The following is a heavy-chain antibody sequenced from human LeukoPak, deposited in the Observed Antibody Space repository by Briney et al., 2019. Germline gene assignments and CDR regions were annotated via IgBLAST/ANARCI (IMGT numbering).Heavy chain of an antibody. D-gene: IGHD1-26*01. Sequence: GGSLRLSCAASGFTFSSSWMTWVRQAPGKGLEWVSVIYSGGSTYYADSVKGRFTISRDNSKNTLYLQMNSLRAEDTAVYYCARDESGGSDYWGQGTLVTVSS. CDR1: GFTFSSSW. CDR2: IYSGGST. CDR3: ARDESGGSDY. J-gene: IGHJ4*02. V-gene: IGHV3-66*01.